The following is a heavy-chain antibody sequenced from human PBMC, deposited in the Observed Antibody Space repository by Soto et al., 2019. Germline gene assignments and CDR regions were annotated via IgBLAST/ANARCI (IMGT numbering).Heavy chain of an antibody. CDR3: VREAPCSNGVCQFDY. Sequence: LRLSYAASGFTFSPYEMSWVRQAPGKGLEWISYISSSGSTIHYADSVKGRFSISRDNAKKSLFLQMNSLRAEDTAVYYCVREAPCSNGVCQFDYWGRGTLVPSPQ. V-gene: IGHV3-48*03. D-gene: IGHD2-8*01. CDR2: ISSSGSTI. CDR1: GFTFSPYE. J-gene: IGHJ4*02.